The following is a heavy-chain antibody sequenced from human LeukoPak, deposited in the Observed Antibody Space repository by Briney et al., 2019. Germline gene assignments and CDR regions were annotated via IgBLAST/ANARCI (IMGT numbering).Heavy chain of an antibody. CDR3: ARRVYFYESNPFDP. CDR2: IYYTGTT. Sequence: ASETLSLTCSVSGGSISNSSYFWGWVRQPPGKGPEWLGTIYYTGTTYYNPSLKSRVTMSVNTSKNQFSLRLRSVTAADTAVYYCARRVYFYESNPFDPWGQGTLLTVSS. CDR1: GGSISNSSYF. V-gene: IGHV4-39*01. D-gene: IGHD3-22*01. J-gene: IGHJ5*02.